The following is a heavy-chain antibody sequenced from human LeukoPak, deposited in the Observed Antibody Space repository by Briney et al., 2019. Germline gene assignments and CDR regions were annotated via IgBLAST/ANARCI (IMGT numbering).Heavy chain of an antibody. CDR3: ARGSAGYSYSSSSGMGFDY. Sequence: SETLSLTCTVSGDSISSYYWSWIRQPSGKGLEWIGYIYYSGSTNYNPSLKSRVTISVDTSKNLFSLKLSSVTAADTAVYYCARGSAGYSYSSSSGMGFDYWGQGTLVTVSS. D-gene: IGHD6-6*01. CDR1: GDSISSYY. J-gene: IGHJ4*02. CDR2: IYYSGST. V-gene: IGHV4-59*01.